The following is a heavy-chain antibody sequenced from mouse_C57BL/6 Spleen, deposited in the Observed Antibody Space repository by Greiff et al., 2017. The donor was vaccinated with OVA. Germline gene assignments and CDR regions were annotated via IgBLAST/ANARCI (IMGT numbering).Heavy chain of an antibody. CDR2: INPSSGST. J-gene: IGHJ4*01. Sequence: QVQLQQSGAELARPGASVKMSCKASGYTFTSYTMHWVKQRPGQGLEWIGYINPSSGSTKYNQKFKDKATLTADKSSSTAYMQLSSLTSEDSAVYYCFIYYDYDGAMDYWGQGTSVTVSS. CDR3: FIYYDYDGAMDY. V-gene: IGHV1-4*01. D-gene: IGHD2-4*01. CDR1: GYTFTSYT.